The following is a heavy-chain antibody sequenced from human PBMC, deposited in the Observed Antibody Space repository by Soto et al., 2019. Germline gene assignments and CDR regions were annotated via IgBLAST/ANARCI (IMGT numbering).Heavy chain of an antibody. Sequence: LSLTCTVSGCSISSYYWSWIRQPPGKGLEWIGYIYYSGSTNYNPSLKSRVTISVDTSKNQFSLKLSSVTAADTAVYYCARHQKDYDLPVLYYYHMDVWGKGTTVTVSS. D-gene: IGHD3-3*01. CDR3: ARHQKDYDLPVLYYYHMDV. V-gene: IGHV4-59*08. CDR2: IYYSGST. CDR1: GCSISSYY. J-gene: IGHJ6*03.